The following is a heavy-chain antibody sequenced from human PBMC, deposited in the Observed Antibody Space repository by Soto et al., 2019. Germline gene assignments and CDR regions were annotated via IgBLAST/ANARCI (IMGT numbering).Heavy chain of an antibody. D-gene: IGHD3-9*01. CDR2: INHSGST. J-gene: IGHJ4*02. Sequence: SETLSLTCAVYAGSFSGYYWSWIRQPPGKGLEWIGEINHSGSTNYNPSLKSRVTISVDTSKNQFSLKLSSVTAADTAVYYCARYQGGYYDILTGYFGYFDYWGQGTLVTVSS. CDR3: ARYQGGYYDILTGYFGYFDY. CDR1: AGSFSGYY. V-gene: IGHV4-34*01.